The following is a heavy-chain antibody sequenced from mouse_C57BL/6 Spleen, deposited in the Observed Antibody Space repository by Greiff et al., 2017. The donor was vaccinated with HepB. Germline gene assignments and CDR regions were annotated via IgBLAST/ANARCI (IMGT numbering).Heavy chain of an antibody. CDR1: GYTFTSYW. CDR3: ARSRDYDERTFAY. Sequence: QVQLQQPGAELVKPGASVKMSCKASGYTFTSYWITWVKQRPGQGLEWIGDIYPGSGSTNYNEKFKSKATLTVDTSSSTAYMQLSSLTSEDSAVYYCARSRDYDERTFAYWGQGTLVTVSA. J-gene: IGHJ3*01. V-gene: IGHV1-55*01. CDR2: IYPGSGST. D-gene: IGHD2-4*01.